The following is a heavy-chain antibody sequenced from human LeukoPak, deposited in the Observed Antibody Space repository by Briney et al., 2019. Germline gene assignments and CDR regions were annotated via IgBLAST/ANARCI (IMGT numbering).Heavy chain of an antibody. Sequence: SGPTLLKPTQTLTLTCTFSGFSLGTSGGGVGWIRQPPGKALEWLSLIYWDDDKRYSPSLKSRLTITKDTSKNQVVLTITNMDPVDTATYYCAHRRDSSSWYSSYFDYWGQGTLVTVSS. CDR3: AHRRDSSSWYSSYFDY. CDR2: IYWDDDK. V-gene: IGHV2-5*02. CDR1: GFSLGTSGGG. J-gene: IGHJ4*02. D-gene: IGHD6-13*01.